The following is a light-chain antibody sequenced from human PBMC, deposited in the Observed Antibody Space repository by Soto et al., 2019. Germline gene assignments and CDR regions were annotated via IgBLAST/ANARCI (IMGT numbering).Light chain of an antibody. CDR3: YSHDSSLNSCV. CDR2: GNT. V-gene: IGLV1-40*01. J-gene: IGLJ3*02. CDR1: SSNIGAGYD. Sequence: QSVLTQPPSMSGAPGQRVTISCTGSSSNIGAGYDVHWYQHLPGTAPKLIIYGNTNRPSGVPDRFSGSKSGTSASLAITGLPAEDAAVYYSYSHDSSLNSCVFGGGTKLTVL.